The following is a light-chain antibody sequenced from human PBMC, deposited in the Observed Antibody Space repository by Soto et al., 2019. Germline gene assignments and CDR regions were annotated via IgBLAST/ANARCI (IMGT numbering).Light chain of an antibody. V-gene: IGKV3-11*01. CDR1: QSVSSF. J-gene: IGKJ3*01. CDR2: DAS. Sequence: EIVSTQSPATLSLSPGERATLSCRASQSVSSFLAWYQQKPAQAPRLLIYDASNRATGIPARFSGSGSGTDFTLTISSLEPEDFAVYYCQQRTNWPEFTFGPGT. CDR3: QQRTNWPEFT.